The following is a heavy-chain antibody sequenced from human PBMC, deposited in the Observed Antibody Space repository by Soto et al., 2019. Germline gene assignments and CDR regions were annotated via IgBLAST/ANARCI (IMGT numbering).Heavy chain of an antibody. J-gene: IGHJ6*02. D-gene: IGHD3-10*01. CDR1: GFTFSSYA. V-gene: IGHV3-23*01. CDR3: AKDGDTMVRGVDYGMDV. Sequence: AGGSLRLSCAASGFTFSSYAMSWVRQAPGKGLEWVSAISGSGGSTYYADSVKGRFTISRDNSKNTLYLQMNSLRAEDTAVYYCAKDGDTMVRGVDYGMDVWGQGTTVTVSS. CDR2: ISGSGGST.